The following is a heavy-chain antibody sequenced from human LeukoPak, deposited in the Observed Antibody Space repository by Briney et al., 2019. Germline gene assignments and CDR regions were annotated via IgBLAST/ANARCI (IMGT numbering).Heavy chain of an antibody. CDR2: ISSDGKST. Sequence: PGGSLRLSCAASGFTFSSYWMHWVRQAPGKGLAWVSSISSDGKSTTYADSVRGRFTISRDTAKNTLYLQMNSLRAEDTAVYYCARGAARYYDYWGQGTLVTVSS. V-gene: IGHV3-74*01. CDR3: ARGAARYYDY. J-gene: IGHJ4*02. D-gene: IGHD6-6*01. CDR1: GFTFSSYW.